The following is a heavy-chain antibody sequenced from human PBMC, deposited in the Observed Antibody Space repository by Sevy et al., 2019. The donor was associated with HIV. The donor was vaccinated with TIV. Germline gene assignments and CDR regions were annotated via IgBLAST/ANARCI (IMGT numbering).Heavy chain of an antibody. CDR2: LSWNGGNI. CDR3: AKDRRIGIFDAFDI. CDR1: GFTFDDYA. J-gene: IGHJ3*02. V-gene: IGHV3-9*01. D-gene: IGHD3-3*01. Sequence: GGSLRLSCAASGFTFDDYALHWVRQAPGKGLEWVSGLSWNGGNIGYADSVKGRFTISRDNAKNSLYLQMNSLRAEDTALYYCAKDRRIGIFDAFDIWGQGTMVTVSS.